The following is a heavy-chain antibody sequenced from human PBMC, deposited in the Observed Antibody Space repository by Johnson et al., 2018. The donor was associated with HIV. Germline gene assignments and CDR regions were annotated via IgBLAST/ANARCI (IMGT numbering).Heavy chain of an antibody. J-gene: IGHJ3*02. Sequence: VQLVESGGGVVRPGRSLRLSCAASGFTFDDYGMTWVRQPPGKGLEWVGRIKSKTDGGTTDYAAPVKGRFIISRDDSKNTAYLQMNSLKTEDTAVYYCTRQADIWGQGTMVTVSS. V-gene: IGHV3-15*01. CDR1: GFTFDDYG. CDR3: TRQADI. CDR2: IKSKTDGGTT.